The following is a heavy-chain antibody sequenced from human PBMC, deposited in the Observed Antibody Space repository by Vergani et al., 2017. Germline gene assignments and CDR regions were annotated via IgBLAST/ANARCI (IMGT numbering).Heavy chain of an antibody. CDR2: IYYSGST. Sequence: QVQLQESGPGLVKPSETLSLTCTVSGGSISSYYWSWIRQPPGKGMEWIGYIYYSGSTNYNPPLKSRGTISVDTSKNQFSLKLSSVTAADRAVYYCSRGTNSISSGWYGGXFDPWGQGTLVTVSS. CDR1: GGSISSYY. CDR3: SRGTNSISSGWYGGXFDP. V-gene: IGHV4-59*01. J-gene: IGHJ5*02. D-gene: IGHD6-19*01.